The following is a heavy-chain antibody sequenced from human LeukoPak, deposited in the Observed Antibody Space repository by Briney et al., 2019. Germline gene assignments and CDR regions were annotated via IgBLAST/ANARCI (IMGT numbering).Heavy chain of an antibody. J-gene: IGHJ1*01. CDR1: GFTFSSYG. V-gene: IGHV3-33*01. D-gene: IGHD5-24*01. Sequence: GGSLRLSCAASGFTFSSYGMHWVRQAPGKGLDWVAVIWFDESYKYYADSVKGRFTISRDNSNNTLYLQMTSLRVEDTAVYYCARAKRRDGYWAFFQHWGQGTLVTVSS. CDR3: ARAKRRDGYWAFFQH. CDR2: IWFDESYK.